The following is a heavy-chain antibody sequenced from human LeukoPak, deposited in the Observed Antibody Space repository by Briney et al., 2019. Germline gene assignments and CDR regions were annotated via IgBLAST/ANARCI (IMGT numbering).Heavy chain of an antibody. CDR1: GFTFDDYG. CDR3: ARDQPCSSASFHYNWFDP. J-gene: IGHJ5*02. D-gene: IGHD2-2*01. V-gene: IGHV3-20*04. Sequence: PGGSLRLSCAASGFTFDDYGMSWVRQAPGKGLEWVSGINWNGGSTGYADSVKGRFTICRDNAKNSLYLQMNSLRAEDTALYYCARDQPCSSASFHYNWFDPWGQGTLVTVSS. CDR2: INWNGGST.